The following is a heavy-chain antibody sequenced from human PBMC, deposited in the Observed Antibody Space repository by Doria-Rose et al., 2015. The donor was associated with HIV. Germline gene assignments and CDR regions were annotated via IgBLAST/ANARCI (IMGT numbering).Heavy chain of an antibody. V-gene: IGHV2-26*01. CDR1: GVSLSSPGMG. J-gene: IGHJ4*02. D-gene: IGHD6-13*01. CDR3: ARIKSSRWYHKYYFDF. Sequence: QESGPVLVKPTETLTLTCTVSGVSLSSPGMGVSWIRQPPGKALEWLANMFSDDERSYKTSLKSRLPISRGTSKSQVVLTMTDMDPVDTATYYCARIKSSRWYHKYYFDFWGQGTLVIVS. CDR2: MFSDDER.